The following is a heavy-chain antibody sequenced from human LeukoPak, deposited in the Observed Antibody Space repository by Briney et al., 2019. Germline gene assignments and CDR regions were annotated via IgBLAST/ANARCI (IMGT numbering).Heavy chain of an antibody. Sequence: VASVKVACTASGYTFTSYDINWVRQATGQGLEWMGWMNPNSGNTGYAQKFQGRVTMTRNTSISTAYMELSSLRSEDTAVYYCARGKGYGGNSGDYWGQGTLVTVSS. CDR2: MNPNSGNT. CDR1: GYTFTSYD. D-gene: IGHD4-23*01. V-gene: IGHV1-8*01. J-gene: IGHJ4*02. CDR3: ARGKGYGGNSGDY.